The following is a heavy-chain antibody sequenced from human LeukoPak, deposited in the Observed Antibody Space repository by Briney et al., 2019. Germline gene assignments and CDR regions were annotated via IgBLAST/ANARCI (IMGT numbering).Heavy chain of an antibody. Sequence: PGGSLRLSCAGSGFSFRRFWMTWVRQSPGRGLEWVANINGEGDGKRYAVSVKDRCTISRDNARSLVFLQIHSLRDEDTGLYYCARDSSPDSATTYYDELDMWGQGTMVTVSS. J-gene: IGHJ3*02. CDR1: GFSFRRFW. CDR3: ARDSSPDSATTYYDELDM. V-gene: IGHV3-7*01. D-gene: IGHD3-22*01. CDR2: INGEGDGK.